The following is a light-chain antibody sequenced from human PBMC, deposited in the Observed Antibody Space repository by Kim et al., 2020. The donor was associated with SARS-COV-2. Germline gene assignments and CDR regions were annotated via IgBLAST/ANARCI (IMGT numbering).Light chain of an antibody. Sequence: SLGESAALSCRASQSVNHNYVAWYQQKSGQAPRLLIYGASDRATGISDRFSGSVSGTDFTLTISRLEPEDFAVYYCQQYGSSPLTFGGGTKVDIK. CDR3: QQYGSSPLT. CDR2: GAS. V-gene: IGKV3-20*01. CDR1: QSVNHNY. J-gene: IGKJ4*01.